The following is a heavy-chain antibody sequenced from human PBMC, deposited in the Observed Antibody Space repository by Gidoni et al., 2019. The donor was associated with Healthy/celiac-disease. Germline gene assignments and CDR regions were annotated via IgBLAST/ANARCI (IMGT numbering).Heavy chain of an antibody. V-gene: IGHV1-69-2*01. Sequence: EVQLVQSGAEEKKTGATVKISCKVSGYTFTDDYMHWVQQAPWKGLEWMGLVDPEDVETIYAEKFQGRVTITADTSTDTSYMDLSSLRSEDTAVYYCATGGRDGYNCQHWGQGTLVTVSS. J-gene: IGHJ1*01. CDR2: VDPEDVET. D-gene: IGHD5-12*01. CDR1: GYTFTDDY. CDR3: ATGGRDGYNCQH.